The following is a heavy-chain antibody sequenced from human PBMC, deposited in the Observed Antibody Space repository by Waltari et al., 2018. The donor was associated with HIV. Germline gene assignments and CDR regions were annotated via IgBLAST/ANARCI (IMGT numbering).Heavy chain of an antibody. CDR2: IYYSGST. CDR1: GGSISSSSYY. CDR3: ARDNGSSGSYYSYYYYGMDV. Sequence: QLQLQESGPGLVKPSETLSLTCTVSGGSISSSSYYWGWTRQPPGRGLEWIGSIYYSGSTYYNPSLKSRVTISVDTSKNQFSLKLSSVTAADTAVYYCARDNGSSGSYYSYYYYGMDVWGQGTTVTVSS. V-gene: IGHV4-39*07. D-gene: IGHD1-26*01. J-gene: IGHJ6*02.